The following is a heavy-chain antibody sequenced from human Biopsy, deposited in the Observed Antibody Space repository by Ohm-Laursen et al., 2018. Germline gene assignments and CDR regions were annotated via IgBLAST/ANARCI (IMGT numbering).Heavy chain of an antibody. CDR3: ARSLLMASLNWFDP. V-gene: IGHV4-61*01. J-gene: IGHJ5*02. D-gene: IGHD5-24*01. Sequence: GTLSLTCAVSAGSVSSSSYYWSWIRQPPGQGLEWIGYIHNTGSTSYNPSLKSRVSISVDTSKNQFSLELSSVTAADTAVYFCARSLLMASLNWFDPWGQGTLVTVTS. CDR1: AGSVSSSSYY. CDR2: IHNTGST.